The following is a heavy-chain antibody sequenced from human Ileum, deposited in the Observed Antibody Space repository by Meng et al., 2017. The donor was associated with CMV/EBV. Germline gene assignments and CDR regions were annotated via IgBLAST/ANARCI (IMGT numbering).Heavy chain of an antibody. CDR1: SISSSNW. D-gene: IGHD2-2*02. Sequence: SISSSNWWSWVRQPPGKGLEWIGEIYHSGSTNYNPSLKSRVTISVDTSKNQFSLKLSSVTAADTAVYYCARGYCSSTSCYIGGELDYWGQGTLVTVSS. CDR2: IYHSGST. V-gene: IGHV4-4*02. CDR3: ARGYCSSTSCYIGGELDY. J-gene: IGHJ4*02.